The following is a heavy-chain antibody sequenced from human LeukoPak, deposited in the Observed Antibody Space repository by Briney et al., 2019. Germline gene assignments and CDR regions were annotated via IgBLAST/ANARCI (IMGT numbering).Heavy chain of an antibody. CDR3: AREKDDSSGYYPSNNWFDP. J-gene: IGHJ5*02. V-gene: IGHV1-18*01. CDR2: ISAYNGNT. Sequence: EASVKVSCKASGYTFTSYGISWVRQAPGQGLEWMGWISAYNGNTNYAQKLQGRVTMTTDTSTSTDYMELRSLRSDDTAVYYCAREKDDSSGYYPSNNWFDPWGQGTLVTVSS. D-gene: IGHD3-22*01. CDR1: GYTFTSYG.